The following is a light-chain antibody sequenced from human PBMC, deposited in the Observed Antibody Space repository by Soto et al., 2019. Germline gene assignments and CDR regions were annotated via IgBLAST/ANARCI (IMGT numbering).Light chain of an antibody. CDR1: SSNIGAGYD. CDR3: QSYDSSLSVIYV. CDR2: GNH. V-gene: IGLV1-40*01. J-gene: IGLJ1*01. Sequence: QSVLTQPPSVSGAPGQRVTISCTGSSSNIGAGYDVHWYQHLPGTAPKLLIYGNHNRPSGVPDRFSGSKSGTSASLVITGLQAEDEADYYCQSYDSSLSVIYVFGTGTKLTVL.